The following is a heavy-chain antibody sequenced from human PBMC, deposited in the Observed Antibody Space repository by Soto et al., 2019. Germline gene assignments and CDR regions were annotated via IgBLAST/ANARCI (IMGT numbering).Heavy chain of an antibody. D-gene: IGHD4-17*01. Sequence: SETLSLTCAVYGGSFSGYYWTWIRQPPGKGLEWIGEINHSGSTNYNPSLKSRVTISVDTSKNQFSLKLSSVTAADTAVYYCARVISFYGDYDWFDPWGKGTLVTVSS. CDR2: INHSGST. J-gene: IGHJ5*02. CDR1: GGSFSGYY. V-gene: IGHV4-34*01. CDR3: ARVISFYGDYDWFDP.